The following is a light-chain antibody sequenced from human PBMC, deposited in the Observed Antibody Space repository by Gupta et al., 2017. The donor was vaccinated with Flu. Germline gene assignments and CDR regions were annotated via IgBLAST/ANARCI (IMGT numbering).Light chain of an antibody. CDR1: SSDIGTYNY. Sequence: VTISCTGTSSDIGTYNYVSWHQQPPGKAPNLIIYNVNRRPSGVPDRFSGSKSGNTASLTVAGLQAEDEADYFCISDAGNNRPGGFGTGTKVTVL. J-gene: IGLJ1*01. CDR2: NVN. V-gene: IGLV2-8*01. CDR3: ISDAGNNRPGG.